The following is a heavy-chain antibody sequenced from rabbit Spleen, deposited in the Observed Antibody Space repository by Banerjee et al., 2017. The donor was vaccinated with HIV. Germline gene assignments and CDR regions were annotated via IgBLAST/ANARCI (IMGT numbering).Heavy chain of an antibody. Sequence: QEQLEESAGGLVQPGGSLTLTCTASGFSISSYYMNWVRQAPGKGLEWIGYIDPVFGITYYANWVNGRFTISKTSSTTVTLQMTSLTAADTATYFCARDLTGVIGWNFNLWGPGTLVTVS. CDR1: GFSISSYYM. D-gene: IGHD1-1*01. V-gene: IGHV1S45*01. CDR3: ARDLTGVIGWNFNL. CDR2: IDPVFGIT. J-gene: IGHJ4*01.